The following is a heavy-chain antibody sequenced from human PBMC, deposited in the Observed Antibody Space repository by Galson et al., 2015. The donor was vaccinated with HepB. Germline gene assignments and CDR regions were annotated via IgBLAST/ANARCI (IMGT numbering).Heavy chain of an antibody. CDR3: ARSSGYYDILTGYYMPYYFDY. Sequence: SETLSLTCTVSGGSISSYYWSWIRQPPGKGLEWIGYIYYSGSTNYNPSLKSRVTISVDTSKNQFSLKLSSVTAADTAVYYCARSSGYYDILTGYYMPYYFDYWGQGTLVTVSS. CDR1: GGSISSYY. D-gene: IGHD3-9*01. V-gene: IGHV4-59*08. J-gene: IGHJ4*02. CDR2: IYYSGST.